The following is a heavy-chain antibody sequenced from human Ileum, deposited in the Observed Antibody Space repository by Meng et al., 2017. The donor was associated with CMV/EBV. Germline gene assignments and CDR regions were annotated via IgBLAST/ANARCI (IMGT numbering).Heavy chain of an antibody. CDR1: AYTFTDYY. J-gene: IGHJ5*02. V-gene: IGHV1-2*02. Sequence: ASVKVSCKASAYTFTDYYIHWVRQAPGQGPEWMGWINTNSGGTNYPQKFQGRVTITRDTSINTAYMDLNRLTSDDTAVYYCARGVGFVDPRFDPWGQGTPVTVSS. CDR3: ARGVGFVDPRFDP. D-gene: IGHD1-26*01. CDR2: INTNSGGT.